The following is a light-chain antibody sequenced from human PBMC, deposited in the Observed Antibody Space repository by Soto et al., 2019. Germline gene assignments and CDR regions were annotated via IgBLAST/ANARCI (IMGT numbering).Light chain of an antibody. Sequence: EIVLTQSPGTLSLSPRERATLSCRASQSVSNAYLAWYQHKVGQSPRLLIYGASNSAPGIPDRFSGSGSGTDFTLTISRLEPEDFDVYYCQQYAASPRTFGQVTQVEVK. CDR3: QQYAASPRT. J-gene: IGKJ1*01. CDR2: GAS. V-gene: IGKV3-20*01. CDR1: QSVSNAY.